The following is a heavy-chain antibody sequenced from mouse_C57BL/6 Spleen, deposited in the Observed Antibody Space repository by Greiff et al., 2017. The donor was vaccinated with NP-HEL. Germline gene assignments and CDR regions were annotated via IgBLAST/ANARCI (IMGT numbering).Heavy chain of an antibody. CDR2: ISNGGGST. V-gene: IGHV5-12*01. CDR1: GFTFSDYY. J-gene: IGHJ2*01. Sequence: DVQLVESGGGLVQPGGSLKLSCAASGFTFSDYYMYWVRQTPEKRLEWVAYISNGGGSTYYPDTVKGRFTISRDNAKNTLYLQMSRLKSEDTAMYYCARRDYDYDGGGFDYWGQGTTLTVSS. CDR3: ARRDYDYDGGGFDY. D-gene: IGHD2-4*01.